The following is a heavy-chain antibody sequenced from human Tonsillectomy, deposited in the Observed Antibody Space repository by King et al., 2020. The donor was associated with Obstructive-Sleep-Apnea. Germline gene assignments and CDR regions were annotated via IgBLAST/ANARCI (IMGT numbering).Heavy chain of an antibody. CDR1: GGSISSGGDS. V-gene: IGHV4-30-4*07. CDR2: IYYSGIT. Sequence: QLQESGPGLVKPSQTLSLTCAVSGGSISSGGDSWSWIRQPPGKGLEWIGYIYYSGITYYNPSLKSRVTISDDTSNNKFSLKLSSVTAADTAVYYCARDTFGVVSSWGQGTLVTVSS. J-gene: IGHJ5*02. D-gene: IGHD3-3*01. CDR3: ARDTFGVVSS.